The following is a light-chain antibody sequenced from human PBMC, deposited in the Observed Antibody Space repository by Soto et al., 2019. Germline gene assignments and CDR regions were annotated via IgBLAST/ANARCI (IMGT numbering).Light chain of an antibody. J-gene: IGKJ2*01. CDR1: QSIDNF. CDR2: AAS. V-gene: IGKV1-39*01. Sequence: DIQMTQSPSSLSASVGDRVTITCRPSQSIDNFLNWYQQKPGKAPNLPIYAASSLQSGVSSRFSGSGSGTDFTLTIRSLQPEDSATYSGQQSYSLPYTFGQGTKVEIK. CDR3: QQSYSLPYT.